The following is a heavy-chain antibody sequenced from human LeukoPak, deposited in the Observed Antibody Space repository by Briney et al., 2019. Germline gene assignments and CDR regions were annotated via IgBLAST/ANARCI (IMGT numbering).Heavy chain of an antibody. D-gene: IGHD2-21*02. Sequence: ASVKVSCKASGYTFNSYYMHWVRQAPGQGLEWMGIINPSGGSTSYAQKFQGRVTMTRDTSTSTVYMELSSLRSEDTAVYYCARESFSDCGGDCYPYYYYYGMDVWGQGTTVTVSS. CDR1: GYTFNSYY. V-gene: IGHV1-46*02. CDR3: ARESFSDCGGDCYPYYYYYGMDV. J-gene: IGHJ6*02. CDR2: INPSGGST.